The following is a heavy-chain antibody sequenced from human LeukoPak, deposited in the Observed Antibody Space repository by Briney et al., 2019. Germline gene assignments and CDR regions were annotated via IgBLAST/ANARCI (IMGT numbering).Heavy chain of an antibody. V-gene: IGHV1-2*02. D-gene: IGHD2-15*01. Sequence: ASVKVSCKASGYTLTGYYMHWVRQAPGQGLEWMGWIDPNSGGTNYAQKFQGRVTLTRDTSISTAYMELSRLRSDDTAVYFCARAGYCSGGSCYALDYRGQGTLVTVSS. J-gene: IGHJ4*02. CDR1: GYTLTGYY. CDR3: ARAGYCSGGSCYALDY. CDR2: IDPNSGGT.